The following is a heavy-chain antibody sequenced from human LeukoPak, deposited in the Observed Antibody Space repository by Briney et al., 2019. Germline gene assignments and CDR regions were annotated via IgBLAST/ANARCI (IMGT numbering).Heavy chain of an antibody. V-gene: IGHV4-34*01. Sequence: SETLSLTCAVYGGSFSGYYWSWIRQPPGKGLDWIGEINHSGSTNYNPSLKSRVTISVDTSKNQFSLKLSSVTAADTAVYYCARGPEYSSPLFIDYWGQGTLVTVSS. CDR1: GGSFSGYY. CDR2: INHSGST. D-gene: IGHD6-6*01. CDR3: ARGPEYSSPLFIDY. J-gene: IGHJ4*02.